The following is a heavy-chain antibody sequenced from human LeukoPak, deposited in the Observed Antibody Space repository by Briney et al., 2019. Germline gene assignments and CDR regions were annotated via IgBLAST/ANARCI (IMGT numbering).Heavy chain of an antibody. D-gene: IGHD3-10*01. Sequence: SVKVSCKASGGTFSSYAISWVRQAPGQGLEWMGGIIPIFGTANYAQKFQGRVTITADESTSTAYMELSSLRSEDTAVYYCAREVTMVRGDYWFDPWGQGTLVTVSS. CDR1: GGTFSSYA. V-gene: IGHV1-69*13. CDR3: AREVTMVRGDYWFDP. J-gene: IGHJ5*02. CDR2: IIPIFGTA.